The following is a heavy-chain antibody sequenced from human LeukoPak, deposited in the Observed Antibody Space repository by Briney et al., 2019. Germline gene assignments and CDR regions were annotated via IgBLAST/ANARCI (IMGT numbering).Heavy chain of an antibody. Sequence: PGGCLRLSCAASGFTFSTYAMSWVRQAPGKGLEWVSSISGSATNTYYADSVKGRFTISRDKSKNTLDLQMNSLRAEDTAVYYCAKARYYDSSGPFDYWGQGTLVTVSS. D-gene: IGHD3-22*01. V-gene: IGHV3-23*01. CDR1: GFTFSTYA. CDR3: AKARYYDSSGPFDY. J-gene: IGHJ4*02. CDR2: ISGSATNT.